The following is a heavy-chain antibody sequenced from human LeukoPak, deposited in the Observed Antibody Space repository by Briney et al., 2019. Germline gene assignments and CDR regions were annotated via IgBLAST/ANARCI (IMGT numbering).Heavy chain of an antibody. Sequence: PGGSLRLSCAASGFTFNYYAMSWVRQAPGKGLEWVSAISGSGGSTYYADSVKGRFTISRDNSKNTLYLQMNSLRAEDTAVYYCAKCKQQLVPPAFYDYWGQGTLVTVSS. CDR2: ISGSGGST. J-gene: IGHJ4*02. V-gene: IGHV3-23*01. D-gene: IGHD6-13*01. CDR3: AKCKQQLVPPAFYDY. CDR1: GFTFNYYA.